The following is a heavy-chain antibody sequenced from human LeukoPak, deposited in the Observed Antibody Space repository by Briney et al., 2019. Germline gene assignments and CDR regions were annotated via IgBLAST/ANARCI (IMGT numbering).Heavy chain of an antibody. CDR3: ARRGRWLRDYYYYGMDV. CDR1: GGSISSYY. V-gene: IGHV4-59*01. CDR2: IYYSGST. Sequence: PSETLSLTCTVSGGSISSYYWGWIRQPPGKGLEWIGYIYYSGSTNYNPSLKSRVTISVDTSKNQFSLKLSSVTAADTAVYYCARRGRWLRDYYYYGMDVWGQGTTVTVSS. J-gene: IGHJ6*02. D-gene: IGHD5-24*01.